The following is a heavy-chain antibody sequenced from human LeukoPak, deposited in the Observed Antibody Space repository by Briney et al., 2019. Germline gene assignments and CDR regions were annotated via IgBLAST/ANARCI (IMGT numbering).Heavy chain of an antibody. V-gene: IGHV3-48*02. J-gene: IGHJ5*02. CDR1: GFTFSSYS. Sequence: GGSLRLSCAASGFTFSSYSMNWVRQAPGKGLEWVSYISSSSSTIYYADSVKGRFTISRDNAKNSLYLQMNSLRDEDTAVYYCARDDLGGLQLGCFAPGGQGTLVPVP. CDR2: ISSSSSTI. D-gene: IGHD3-16*01. CDR3: ARDDLGGLQLGCFAP.